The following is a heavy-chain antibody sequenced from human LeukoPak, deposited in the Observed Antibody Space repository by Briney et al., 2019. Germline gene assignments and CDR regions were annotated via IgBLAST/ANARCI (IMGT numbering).Heavy chain of an antibody. J-gene: IGHJ4*02. Sequence: GGSLRLSCAASGFTFRNYVIHWVRQAPGKGLEWVAVTSSDLNVKLYADSVKGRFTIYRDNSRSSLYLQMNSLRPEDTAIYYCAREGYYGSGSPPSLYFDYWGQGTLVTVSS. CDR1: GFTFRNYV. CDR2: TSSDLNVK. CDR3: AREGYYGSGSPPSLYFDY. V-gene: IGHV3-30-3*01. D-gene: IGHD3-10*01.